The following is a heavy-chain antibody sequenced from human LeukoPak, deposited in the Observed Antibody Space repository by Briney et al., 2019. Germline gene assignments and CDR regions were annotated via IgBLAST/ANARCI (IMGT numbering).Heavy chain of an antibody. CDR1: GYTFTSYG. V-gene: IGHV1-18*01. CDR2: ISAYNGNT. CDR3: AIGIAAAGKPLIFY. J-gene: IGHJ4*02. Sequence: ASVKVSCKASGYTFTSYGISWVRQAPGQGLEWMGWISAYNGNTNCAQKLQGRVTMTTDTSTSTAYMELRSLRSDDTAVYYCAIGIAAAGKPLIFYWGQGTLVTVSS. D-gene: IGHD6-13*01.